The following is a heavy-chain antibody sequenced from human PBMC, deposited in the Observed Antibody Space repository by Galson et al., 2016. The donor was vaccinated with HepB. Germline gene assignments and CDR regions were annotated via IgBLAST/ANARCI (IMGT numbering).Heavy chain of an antibody. CDR1: GYTLCGLS. CDR2: FDPEDGET. CDR3: AEKRDYDLWNGYEK. Sequence: SVKVSCKVSGYTLCGLSMHWVRQAPGKGLEWMGGFDPEDGETIYAQKFQGRVTMTEDTSTDTAYMELSSLRSEDTAVYYCAEKRDYDLWNGYEKWGQGTLVTVSS. V-gene: IGHV1-24*01. J-gene: IGHJ4*02. D-gene: IGHD3-3*01.